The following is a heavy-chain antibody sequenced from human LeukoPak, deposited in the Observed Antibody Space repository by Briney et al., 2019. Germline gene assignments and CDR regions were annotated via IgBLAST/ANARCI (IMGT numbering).Heavy chain of an antibody. Sequence: ASVKVSCKASRGTFSSYAISWVRQAPGQGLEWMGGIIPIFGTANYAQKFQGRVTITTDESTSTAYMELSSLRSEDTAVYYCAIPGYSSSWYRFDPWGQGTLVTVSS. V-gene: IGHV1-69*05. CDR2: IIPIFGTA. D-gene: IGHD6-13*01. CDR1: RGTFSSYA. J-gene: IGHJ5*02. CDR3: AIPGYSSSWYRFDP.